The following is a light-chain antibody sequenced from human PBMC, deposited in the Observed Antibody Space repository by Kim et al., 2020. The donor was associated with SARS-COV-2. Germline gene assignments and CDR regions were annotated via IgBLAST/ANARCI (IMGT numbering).Light chain of an antibody. CDR3: GTWDNTLINCV. V-gene: IGLV1-51*01. CDR1: RPNMEIHH. CDR2: YNN. Sequence: GQKVTTTVSGRRPNMEIHHVSWYHQLPGTAPKLLIYYNNKRPSGIPDRFSGSKSGTSATLGITDLPTGDEADYYCGTWDNTLINCVFGTGTKVTVL. J-gene: IGLJ1*01.